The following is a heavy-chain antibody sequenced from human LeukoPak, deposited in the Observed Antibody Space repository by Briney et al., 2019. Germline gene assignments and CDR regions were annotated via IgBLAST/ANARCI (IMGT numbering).Heavy chain of an antibody. D-gene: IGHD3-22*01. V-gene: IGHV3-21*01. CDR3: AREVSEGFDF. CDR2: ISSSSYI. J-gene: IGHJ4*02. CDR1: GFTFSSYS. Sequence: GGSLRLSCAASGFTFSSYSMNWVRQAPGKGLEWVSSISSSSYIYYADSVKGRFTISRDNAKNSLYLQMNSLRAEDTALYYCAREVSEGFDFWGQGTLVTVSS.